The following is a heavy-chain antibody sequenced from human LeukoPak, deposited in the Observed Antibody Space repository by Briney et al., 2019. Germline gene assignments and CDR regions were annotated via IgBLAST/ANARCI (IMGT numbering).Heavy chain of an antibody. Sequence: SQTLSLTCTVSGGSISSGGYYWSWIRQHPGKGLEWIGYIYYSGSTYYNPSLKSRVTISVDTSKNHFSLKLSSATAADTAVYYCARHRPLGEAFDIWGQGTMVTVSS. CDR3: ARHRPLGEAFDI. CDR1: GGSISSGGYY. V-gene: IGHV4-31*03. CDR2: IYYSGST. J-gene: IGHJ3*02.